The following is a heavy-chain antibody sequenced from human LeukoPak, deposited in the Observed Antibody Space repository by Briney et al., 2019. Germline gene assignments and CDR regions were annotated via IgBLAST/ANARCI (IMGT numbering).Heavy chain of an antibody. V-gene: IGHV3-33*01. CDR2: IWYDGSNK. J-gene: IGHJ6*02. CDR3: ARGYCSGGSCNYYYGMDV. Sequence: GRSLRLSCAASGFTFSSYGMHWVRQAPGKGLEWVAVIWYDGSNKYYADSVKGRFTISRDNSKNTLYLQMNSLRAEHTAVYYCARGYCSGGSCNYYYGMDVWGQGTTVTVSS. D-gene: IGHD2-15*01. CDR1: GFTFSSYG.